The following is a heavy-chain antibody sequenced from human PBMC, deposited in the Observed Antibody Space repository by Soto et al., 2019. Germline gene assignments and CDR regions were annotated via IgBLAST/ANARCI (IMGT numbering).Heavy chain of an antibody. J-gene: IGHJ4*02. CDR2: ISGSGGST. V-gene: IGHV3-23*01. CDR1: GFTFSSYA. Sequence: PGGSLRLSCAASGFTFSSYAMSWVRQAPGKGLEWVSAISGSGGSTYYADSVKGRFTISRDNSKNTLYLQMDSLRAEDTAVYYCAKVTMIVVAINFDYWGQGTLVTVSS. CDR3: AKVTMIVVAINFDY. D-gene: IGHD3-22*01.